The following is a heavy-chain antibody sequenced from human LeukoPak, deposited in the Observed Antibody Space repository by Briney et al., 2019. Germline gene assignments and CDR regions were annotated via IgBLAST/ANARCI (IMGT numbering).Heavy chain of an antibody. CDR3: ARGTYYGSGSYYYDGLNYYYGMDA. V-gene: IGHV3-13*05. CDR1: GFTFSSYD. CDR2: IGTAGDP. J-gene: IGHJ6*04. Sequence: GGSLKLSCAASGFTFSSYDMHWVRQATGKGLEWVSAIGTAGDPYYPGSVKGRFTISRENAKNSLYLQMNSLRAGDTAVYYCARGTYYGSGSYYYDGLNYYYGMDAWGKGTTVTVSS. D-gene: IGHD3-10*01.